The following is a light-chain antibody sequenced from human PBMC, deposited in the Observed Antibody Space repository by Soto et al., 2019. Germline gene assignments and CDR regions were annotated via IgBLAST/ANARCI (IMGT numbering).Light chain of an antibody. CDR3: QQYTTFAYT. CDR1: QNIGSW. J-gene: IGKJ2*01. V-gene: IGKV1-5*03. CDR2: KAS. Sequence: DIQMTQSPSTLSASVGDSVTITCRASQNIGSWLAWYQQKPGKAPKLLIYKASDLESGVPSRFSGSGSVTEFTLTISSLHPDDFATYYCQQYTTFAYTFGQGTRLEIK.